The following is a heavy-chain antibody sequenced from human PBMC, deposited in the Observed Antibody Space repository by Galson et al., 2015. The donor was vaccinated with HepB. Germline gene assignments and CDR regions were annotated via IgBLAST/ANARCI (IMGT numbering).Heavy chain of an antibody. J-gene: IGHJ6*02. CDR3: ARAPHKVLRYFDSYYYGMDV. CDR1: GGTFSSYT. V-gene: IGHV1-69*02. D-gene: IGHD3-9*01. CDR2: IIPILGIA. Sequence: SVKVSCKASGGTFSSYTISWVRQAPGQGLEWMGRIIPILGIANYAQKFQGRVTITADKSTSTAYMELSSLRSEDTAVYYCARAPHKVLRYFDSYYYGMDVWGQGTTVTVSS.